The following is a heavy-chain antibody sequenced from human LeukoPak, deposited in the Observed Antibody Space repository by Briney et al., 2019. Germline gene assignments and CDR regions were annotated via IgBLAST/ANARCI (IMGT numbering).Heavy chain of an antibody. CDR3: AKDHYCTSTSCPYYYYYYYLDV. D-gene: IGHD2-2*01. V-gene: IGHV3-23*01. Sequence: GGSLRLSCAASGFTFSDYAMSWVRQAPGKGLEWGSTISGSGENTDYADSVKGRFTISRDNSKSTLYLQMNSLRADDTAVYYCAKDHYCTSTSCPYYYYYYYLDVWGKGTTVTVSS. J-gene: IGHJ6*03. CDR2: ISGSGENT. CDR1: GFTFSDYA.